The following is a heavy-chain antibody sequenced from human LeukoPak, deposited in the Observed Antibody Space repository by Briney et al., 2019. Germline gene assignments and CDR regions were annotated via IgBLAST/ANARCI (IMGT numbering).Heavy chain of an antibody. V-gene: IGHV3-15*01. CDR1: GFTFSNAW. CDR3: RTELRWELSPSDY. D-gene: IGHD4-23*01. CDR2: IKSKTDGGTT. Sequence: GGSLRLSCAASGFTFSNAWMSWVRQAPGKGLEWVGRIKSKTDGGTTDYAAPVKGRFTISIDDSKNTLYLQMNSLKSEDTAVYYCRTELRWELSPSDYWGQGTVVSVSS. J-gene: IGHJ4*02.